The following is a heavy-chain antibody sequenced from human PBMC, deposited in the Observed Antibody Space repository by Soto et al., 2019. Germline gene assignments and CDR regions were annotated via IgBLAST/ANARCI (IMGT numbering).Heavy chain of an antibody. CDR3: ATLGYCSGGSCYYKPQKHDY. CDR2: ISYDGSNK. Sequence: GGSLRLSCAASGFTFSSYAMHWVRQAPGKGLEWVAVISYDGSNKYYADSVKGRFTISRDNSKNTLYLQMNSLRAEDTAVYYCATLGYCSGGSCYYKPQKHDYWGQGTLVTVSS. CDR1: GFTFSSYA. J-gene: IGHJ4*02. V-gene: IGHV3-30-3*01. D-gene: IGHD2-15*01.